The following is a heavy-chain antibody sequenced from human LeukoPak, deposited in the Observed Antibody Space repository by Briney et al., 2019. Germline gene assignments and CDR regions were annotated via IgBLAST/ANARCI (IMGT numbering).Heavy chain of an antibody. D-gene: IGHD3-9*01. J-gene: IGHJ4*02. V-gene: IGHV3-53*01. CDR3: ARDRPHYDILTGYYSDD. CDR2: IYSGGST. CDR1: GFTVSSNY. Sequence: GGSLRLSCAASGFTVSSNYMSWVRQAPGKGLEWVPVIYSGGSTYYADSVKGRFTISRDNSKNTLYLQMNSLRAEDTAVYYCARDRPHYDILTGYYSDDWGQGTLVTVSS.